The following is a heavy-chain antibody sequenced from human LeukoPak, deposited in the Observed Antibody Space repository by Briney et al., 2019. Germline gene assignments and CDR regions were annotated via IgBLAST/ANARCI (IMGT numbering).Heavy chain of an antibody. CDR1: GFTFSSYS. Sequence: GGSLRLSCAASGFTFSSYSMNWVRQAPGKGLEWVSSISSSSSYIYYADSVKGRFTISRDNAKNSLHLQMNSLRAEDTAVYYCARDHGSGYDPYYFDYWGQGTLVTVSS. CDR3: ARDHGSGYDPYYFDY. D-gene: IGHD5-12*01. CDR2: ISSSSSYI. J-gene: IGHJ4*02. V-gene: IGHV3-21*01.